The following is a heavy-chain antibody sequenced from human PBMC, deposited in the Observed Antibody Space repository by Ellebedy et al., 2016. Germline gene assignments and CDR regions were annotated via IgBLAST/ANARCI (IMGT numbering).Heavy chain of an antibody. CDR2: ISIDGGAI. D-gene: IGHD3-3*01. J-gene: IGHJ6*04. V-gene: IGHV3-11*01. Sequence: GGSLRLXXAASGFTFSDYYMSWIRQAPGKGLEWVSYISIDGGAINYADSVKGRFTISRDNARNSLFLQMDSLGADDTAVYYCARDTGSDDFWSGSYYYYRMDVWGNGATVTVSS. CDR3: ARDTGSDDFWSGSYYYYRMDV. CDR1: GFTFSDYY.